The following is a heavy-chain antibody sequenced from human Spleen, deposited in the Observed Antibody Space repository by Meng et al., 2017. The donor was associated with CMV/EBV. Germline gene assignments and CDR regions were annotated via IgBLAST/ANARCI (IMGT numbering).Heavy chain of an antibody. CDR2: ISAYNGDT. Sequence: ASVKVSCKASGYTFTSYGIYWVRQARGQGLEWMGWISAYNGDTNYAQKFQGRVTITTDEATSTAYMELSSLTSDDTAVYYCAREPEATYPEYTGYYFDYWGQGTLVTVSS. D-gene: IGHD1-14*01. V-gene: IGHV1-18*01. CDR3: AREPEATYPEYTGYYFDY. J-gene: IGHJ4*02. CDR1: GYTFTSYG.